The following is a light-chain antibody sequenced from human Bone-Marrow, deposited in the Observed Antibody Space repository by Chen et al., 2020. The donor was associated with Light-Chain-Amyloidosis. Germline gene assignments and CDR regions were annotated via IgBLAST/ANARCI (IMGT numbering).Light chain of an antibody. CDR3: QSADSSGAYEVI. V-gene: IGLV3-25*03. CDR1: DLPTKY. J-gene: IGLJ2*01. CDR2: RDT. Sequence: SYELTQPPSVSVSPGQTARITCSGDDLPTKYAYWYQQKPGQAPVLVIHRDTERPSGISERFSGCSSGTTAPLTISGVQAEDEADYRCQSADSSGAYEVIFGGGTKLPVL.